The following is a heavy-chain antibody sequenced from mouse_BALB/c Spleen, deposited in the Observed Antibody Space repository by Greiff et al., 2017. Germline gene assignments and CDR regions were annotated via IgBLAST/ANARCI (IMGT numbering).Heavy chain of an antibody. Sequence: EVMLVESGGGLVQPGGSLKLSCAASGFTFSSYTMSWVRQTPEKRLEWVAYISNGGGSTYYPDTVKGRFTISRDNAKNTLYLQMSSLKSEDTAMYYCARLPYYYGSSYVSMDYWGQGTSVTVSS. J-gene: IGHJ4*01. V-gene: IGHV5-12-2*01. D-gene: IGHD1-1*01. CDR1: GFTFSSYT. CDR2: ISNGGGST. CDR3: ARLPYYYGSSYVSMDY.